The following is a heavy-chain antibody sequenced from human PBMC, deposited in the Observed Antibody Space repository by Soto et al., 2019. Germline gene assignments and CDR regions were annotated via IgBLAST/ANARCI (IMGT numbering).Heavy chain of an antibody. CDR1: GFTFSSYS. CDR2: ISSSSSYI. V-gene: IGHV3-21*01. CDR3: ARDLILTGYYNPRPLDY. D-gene: IGHD3-9*01. Sequence: EVQLVESGGGLVKPGGSLRLSCAASGFTFSSYSMNWFRQAPGKGLEWVSSISSSSSYIYYADSVKGRFTNSRDKAKNSLYLQMNSLRAEDTAVYYCARDLILTGYYNPRPLDYWGQGTLVTVSS. J-gene: IGHJ4*02.